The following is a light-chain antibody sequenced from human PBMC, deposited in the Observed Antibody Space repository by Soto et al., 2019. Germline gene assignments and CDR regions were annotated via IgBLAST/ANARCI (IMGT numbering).Light chain of an antibody. CDR3: QHRSNWLFT. J-gene: IGKJ3*01. Sequence: EIVLTQSPATLSLSPGERATLSCRASQSVSSYLAWYQNKPGQAPRLLISDAANKATGIPARFSGSGSGTDFTLTISNLAPEDCAVYYCQHRSNWLFTFGTGTKVHIK. CDR1: QSVSSY. V-gene: IGKV3-11*01. CDR2: DAA.